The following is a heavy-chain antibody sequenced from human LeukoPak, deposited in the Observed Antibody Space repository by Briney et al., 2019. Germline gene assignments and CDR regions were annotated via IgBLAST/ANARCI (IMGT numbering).Heavy chain of an antibody. V-gene: IGHV4-59*08. J-gene: IGHJ5*02. D-gene: IGHD3-9*01. CDR3: ATYDILTGYEEGWFDP. CDR2: IYYSGST. CDR1: GGSISSYY. Sequence: SETLSLTCPVSGGSISSYYWSWIRQPPGKGLGWIGHIYYSGSTNYNPPLKSRVTISVDTSKNQFSLKLSSVTAADTAVYYCATYDILTGYEEGWFDPWGQGTLVTVSS.